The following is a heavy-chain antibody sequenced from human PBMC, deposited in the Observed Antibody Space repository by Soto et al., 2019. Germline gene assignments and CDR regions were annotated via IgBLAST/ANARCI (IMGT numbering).Heavy chain of an antibody. D-gene: IGHD5-12*01. CDR1: GYTFTSYY. V-gene: IGHV1-46*01. Sequence: ASVKVSCKASGYTFTSYYMHWVRQAPGQGLEWMGIINPSGGSTSYAQKFQGRVTMTRDTSTSTVYMELSSLRSEDTAVYYCARDGYKHMVNYYGVDVWGQGTTVTVSS. CDR3: ARDGYKHMVNYYGVDV. CDR2: INPSGGST. J-gene: IGHJ6*02.